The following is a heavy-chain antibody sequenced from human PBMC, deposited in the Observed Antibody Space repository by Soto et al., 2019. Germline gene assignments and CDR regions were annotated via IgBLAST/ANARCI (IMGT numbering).Heavy chain of an antibody. D-gene: IGHD3-10*01. CDR3: AKAGRPLGGSGDDYYYGMDV. CDR1: GFTFSSYG. CDR2: ISYDGSNK. Sequence: GGSLRLSCAASGFTFSSYGMHWVRQAPGKGLEWVAVISYDGSNKYYAESVKGRFTISKENSKNTLYLKMNSLRAEDTAVYYCAKAGRPLGGSGDDYYYGMDVWGQGTTVTVSS. V-gene: IGHV3-30*18. J-gene: IGHJ6*02.